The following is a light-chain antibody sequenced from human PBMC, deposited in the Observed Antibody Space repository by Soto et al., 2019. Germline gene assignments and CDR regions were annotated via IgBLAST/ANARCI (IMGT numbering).Light chain of an antibody. CDR1: QSVSNNY. Sequence: EIVLTQSPGTLSLSSGERATLSCRASQSVSNNYLAWYQKKPGQAPRLLIYDASSRATDIPDRFSGSGSGTDFTLTISRLEPEDFGVFYCQQYGSSPTFGGGTKVEIK. CDR3: QQYGSSPT. CDR2: DAS. V-gene: IGKV3-20*01. J-gene: IGKJ4*01.